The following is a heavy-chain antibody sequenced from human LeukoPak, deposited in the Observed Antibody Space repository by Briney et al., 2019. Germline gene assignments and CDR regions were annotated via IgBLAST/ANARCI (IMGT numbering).Heavy chain of an antibody. CDR3: AREGPATAIREIWFDP. CDR1: GGSISYRSYC. Sequence: KPSETLSLTCTVSGGSISYRSYCWGWIRQLPGTGLEWIGSIGESGITYYNPSLKSRVIMSVDTSKNRFSLKLSSVTAADTAVYYCAREGPATAIREIWFDPWGQGTLVTVSS. V-gene: IGHV4-39*02. J-gene: IGHJ5*02. D-gene: IGHD2-21*02. CDR2: IGESGIT.